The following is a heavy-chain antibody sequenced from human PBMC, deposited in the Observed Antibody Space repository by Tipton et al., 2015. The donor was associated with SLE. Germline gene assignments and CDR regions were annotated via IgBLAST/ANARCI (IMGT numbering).Heavy chain of an antibody. CDR2: IYYRGVT. CDR3: ARLDSSGPGDV. J-gene: IGHJ6*02. V-gene: IGHV4-59*12. D-gene: IGHD6-19*01. Sequence: TLSLTCTVSGVSISHYYWSWIRQPPGKGLEWIGQIYYRGVTQINPSLKSRVTISLDTPSNQFSLKLSSVTAADTAVYYCARLDSSGPGDVWGQGTTVTVS. CDR1: GVSISHYY.